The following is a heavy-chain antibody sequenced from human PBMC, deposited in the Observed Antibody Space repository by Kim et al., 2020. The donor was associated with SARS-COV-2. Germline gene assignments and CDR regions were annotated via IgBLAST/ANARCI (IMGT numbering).Heavy chain of an antibody. CDR3: ARVHYEGLTIHWYFDL. CDR2: ISSSGSYT. V-gene: IGHV3-11*05. CDR1: GFTFSDYY. D-gene: IGHD3-10*01. J-gene: IGHJ2*01. Sequence: GGSLRLSCASSGFTFSDYYVSWIRQAPGKGLEWLAYISSSGSYTNYADSVKGRFTISRDNAKRSLYLQVNSLRAEDTAIYYCARVHYEGLTIHWYFDLWGRGTLVTVSS.